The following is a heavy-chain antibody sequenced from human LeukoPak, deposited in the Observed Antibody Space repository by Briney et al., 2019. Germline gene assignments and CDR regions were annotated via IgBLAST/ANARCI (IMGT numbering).Heavy chain of an antibody. CDR3: AREVVNNWNYLDY. V-gene: IGHV3-64*01. D-gene: IGHD1-20*01. CDR1: GFTFSRYA. Sequence: GGSLRLSCAASGFTFSRYAMHWVRQAPGKGLEYVSAISSNGGDTYYANSVKGRFTISRDNFKNTLYLRMGSLRAEDMAVYYCAREVVNNWNYLDYWGQGTLVTVSS. CDR2: ISSNGGDT. J-gene: IGHJ4*02.